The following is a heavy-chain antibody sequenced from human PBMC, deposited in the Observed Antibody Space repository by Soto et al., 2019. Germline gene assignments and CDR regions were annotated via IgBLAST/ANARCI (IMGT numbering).Heavy chain of an antibody. J-gene: IGHJ4*02. Sequence: VASVKVSCKASGYTFTGYYMHWVRQAPGQGLEWMGWINPNSGGTNYAQKFQGRVTMTRDTSISTAYMELSRLRSDDTAVYYCARVLTWLDRCFDYWGQGTLVTVS. CDR1: GYTFTGYY. CDR3: ARVLTWLDRCFDY. D-gene: IGHD6-19*01. V-gene: IGHV1-2*02. CDR2: INPNSGGT.